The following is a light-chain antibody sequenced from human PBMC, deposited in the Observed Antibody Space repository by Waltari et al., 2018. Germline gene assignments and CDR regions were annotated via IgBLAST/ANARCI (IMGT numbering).Light chain of an antibody. V-gene: IGKV3-20*01. J-gene: IGKJ2*01. CDR2: GAS. CDR3: QQYDTSSDT. CDR1: QSVSSS. Sequence: EIVLTQSPATLSLSPGERATLSCRASQSVSSSLAWYQQKPGQAPRLLIYGASSRATGIPDRFSGGGSGTDFTLTISRLEPEDFAVYYCQQYDTSSDTFGQGTRLEIK.